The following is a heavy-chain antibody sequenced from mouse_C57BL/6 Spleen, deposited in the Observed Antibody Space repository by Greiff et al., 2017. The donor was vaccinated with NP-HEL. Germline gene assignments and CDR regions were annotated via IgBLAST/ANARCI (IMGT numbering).Heavy chain of an antibody. CDR1: GYTFTSYW. CDR2: IYPGSGST. Sequence: VQLQQSGAELVKPGASVKMSCKASGYTFTSYWITWVKQRPGQGLAWIGDIYPGSGSTNYNEKFKSKATLTVDTSSSTAYMQLSSLTSEDSAVYYCARSLLITTVVAPFAYWGQGTLVTVSA. CDR3: ARSLLITTVVAPFAY. D-gene: IGHD1-1*01. V-gene: IGHV1-55*01. J-gene: IGHJ3*01.